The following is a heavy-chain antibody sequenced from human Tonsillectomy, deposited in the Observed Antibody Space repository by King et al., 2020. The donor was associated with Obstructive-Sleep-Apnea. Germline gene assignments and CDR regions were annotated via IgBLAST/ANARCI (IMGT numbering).Heavy chain of an antibody. CDR2: IYYSGST. Sequence: QLQESGPGLVKPSQTLSLTCTVSGGSISSGGYYWSWIRQHPGKGLEWIGYIYYSGSTYYNPSLKSRLTISVDTSKNQFSLKLSSVTAADTAVYYCARTIGYCSRTSCYIGWFHPWGQGTLVTVSS. J-gene: IGHJ5*02. V-gene: IGHV4-31*03. CDR3: ARTIGYCSRTSCYIGWFHP. D-gene: IGHD2-2*02. CDR1: GGSISSGGYY.